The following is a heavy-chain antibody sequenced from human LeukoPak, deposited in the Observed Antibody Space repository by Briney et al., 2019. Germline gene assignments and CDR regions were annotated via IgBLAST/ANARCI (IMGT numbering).Heavy chain of an antibody. V-gene: IGHV4-34*01. CDR1: GGSFSGYY. CDR3: ARHGRDGDYVAY. CDR2: INHSGST. D-gene: IGHD4-17*01. J-gene: IGHJ4*02. Sequence: PSETLSLTCAVYGGSFSGYYWSWIRQPPGKGLEWIGEINHSGSTNYNPSLKSRVTISVDTSKNQFSLKLSSVTAADTAVYYCARHGRDGDYVAYWGQGTLVTVSS.